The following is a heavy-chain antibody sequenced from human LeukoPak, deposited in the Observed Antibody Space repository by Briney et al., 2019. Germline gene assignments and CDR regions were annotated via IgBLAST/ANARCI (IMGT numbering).Heavy chain of an antibody. CDR2: IYSGGST. CDR3: ARDLGSWNYVNDYMDV. CDR1: EFTFSNYW. Sequence: GGSLRLSCAASEFTFSNYWMSWVRQAPGKGLEWVSVIYSGGSTYYADSVKGRFTISRDNSKNTLYLQMNSLRAEDTAVYYCARDLGSWNYVNDYMDVWGKGTTVTVSS. D-gene: IGHD1-7*01. V-gene: IGHV3-66*02. J-gene: IGHJ6*03.